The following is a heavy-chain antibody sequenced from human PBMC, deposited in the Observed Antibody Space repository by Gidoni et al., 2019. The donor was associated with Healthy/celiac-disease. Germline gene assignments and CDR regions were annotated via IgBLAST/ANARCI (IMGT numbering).Heavy chain of an antibody. V-gene: IGHV3-13*01. CDR1: GFPFSSYD. CDR2: IGTAGDT. D-gene: IGHD3-16*01. CDR3: ARGDRRDGMDV. Sequence: EVQLVESGGGLVQPGGSLSLSCAASGFPFSSYDMHWVRQAPGKGLEWVSAIGTAGDTYYPGSVKGRFTISRENAKNSLYLQMNSLRAGDTAVYYCARGDRRDGMDVWGQGTTVTVSS. J-gene: IGHJ6*02.